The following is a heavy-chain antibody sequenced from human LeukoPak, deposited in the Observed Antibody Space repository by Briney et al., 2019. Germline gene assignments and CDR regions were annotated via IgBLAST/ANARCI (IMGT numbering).Heavy chain of an antibody. D-gene: IGHD5-12*01. V-gene: IGHV3-48*03. Sequence: GGSLRLSCAASGFTFSSFEMNWVRQAPGKGLEGVSYISISGSTIYYADSVKGRFTISRDNAKNSLYLQMNSLRAEDTAVYYCARDRSGYRGYDFFDYWGQGALVTVSS. J-gene: IGHJ4*02. CDR2: ISISGSTI. CDR1: GFTFSSFE. CDR3: ARDRSGYRGYDFFDY.